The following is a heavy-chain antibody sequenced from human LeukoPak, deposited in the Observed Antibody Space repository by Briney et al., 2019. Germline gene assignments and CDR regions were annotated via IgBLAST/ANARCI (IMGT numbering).Heavy chain of an antibody. J-gene: IGHJ3*02. CDR2: IYYSGST. CDR1: GGSISSGDYY. D-gene: IGHD1-26*01. V-gene: IGHV4-30-4*08. CDR3: ARDSGSQKAFDI. Sequence: SQTLSLTCTVSGGSISSGDYYWSWIRQPPGQGLEWIGYIYYSGSTYYNPSLKSRVTISVDTSENQFFLKLSSVTAADTAVYYCARDSGSQKAFDIWGQGTMVTVSS.